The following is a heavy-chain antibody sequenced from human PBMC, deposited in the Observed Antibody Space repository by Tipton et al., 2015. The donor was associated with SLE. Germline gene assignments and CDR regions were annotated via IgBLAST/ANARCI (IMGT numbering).Heavy chain of an antibody. Sequence: SLRLSCAASGFIFSSYEMNWVRQAPGKGLEWVAVIWHDGSNQIYADSVKGRFTISRDNAKNSLYLQMNSLRAEDTAVYYCARGEGGANYYYGMDVWGQGTTVTVSS. CDR3: ARGEGGANYYYGMDV. J-gene: IGHJ6*02. V-gene: IGHV3-33*08. CDR1: GFIFSSYE. CDR2: IWHDGSNQ. D-gene: IGHD3-16*01.